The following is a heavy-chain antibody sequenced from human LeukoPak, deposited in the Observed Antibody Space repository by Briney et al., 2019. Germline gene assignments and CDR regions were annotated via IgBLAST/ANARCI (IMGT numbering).Heavy chain of an antibody. Sequence: ASVNVSCKASGYTFTSYGISWVRQAPGQGLEWMGWISAYNGNTNYAQKLQGRVTMTTDTSTSTAYMELRSLRSDDTAVYYCARVAPSILRLGELSLFAHGRFDYWGQGTLVTVSS. J-gene: IGHJ4*02. D-gene: IGHD3-16*02. V-gene: IGHV1-18*01. CDR3: ARVAPSILRLGELSLFAHGRFDY. CDR2: ISAYNGNT. CDR1: GYTFTSYG.